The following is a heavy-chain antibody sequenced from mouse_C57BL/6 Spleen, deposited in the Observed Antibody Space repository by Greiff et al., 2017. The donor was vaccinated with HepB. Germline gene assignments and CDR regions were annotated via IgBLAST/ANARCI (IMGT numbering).Heavy chain of an antibody. Sequence: QVQLKQPGAELVMPGASVKLSCKASGYTFTSYWMHWVKQRPGQGLEWIGEIDPSDSYTNYNQKFKGKSTLTVEKSSSTAYMQLSSLTSEDSAVYYCASGSSGPWFAYWGQGTLVTVSA. CDR1: GYTFTSYW. J-gene: IGHJ3*01. D-gene: IGHD3-2*02. CDR3: ASGSSGPWFAY. V-gene: IGHV1-69*01. CDR2: IDPSDSYT.